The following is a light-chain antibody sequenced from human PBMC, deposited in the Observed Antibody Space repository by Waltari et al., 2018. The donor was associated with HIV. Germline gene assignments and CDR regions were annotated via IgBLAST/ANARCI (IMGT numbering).Light chain of an antibody. J-gene: IGKJ3*01. CDR2: GAS. Sequence: EIVLTQSPGTLSLSLGDRATLSCRASQSVSSNYLVWYQHKPGQAPRVLIYGASSRATGIPDRFSGSGSGTDFTLTISRLEPEDFAVYYCQHYASSSFTFGPGTKVDIK. CDR3: QHYASSSFT. V-gene: IGKV3-20*01. CDR1: QSVSSNY.